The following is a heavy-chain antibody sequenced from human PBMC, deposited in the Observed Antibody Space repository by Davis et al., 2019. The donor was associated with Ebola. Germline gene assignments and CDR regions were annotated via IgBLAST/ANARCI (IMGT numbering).Heavy chain of an antibody. CDR3: ARGGGSSDY. CDR2: ISYDGSNK. D-gene: IGHD2-15*01. J-gene: IGHJ4*02. Sequence: PGGSLRLSCAASGFTFSSYSINWVRQAPGKGLEWVAVISYDGSNKYYADSVKGRFTISRDNSKNTLYLQMNSLRAEDTAVYYCARGGGSSDYWGQGTLVTVSS. CDR1: GFTFSSYS. V-gene: IGHV3-30*03.